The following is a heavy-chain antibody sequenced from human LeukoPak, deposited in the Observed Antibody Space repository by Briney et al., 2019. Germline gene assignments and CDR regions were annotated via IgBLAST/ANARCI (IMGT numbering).Heavy chain of an antibody. CDR1: GGSISSYY. V-gene: IGHV4-4*07. Sequence: SETLSLTCTVSGGSISSYYWSWTRQPAGKGLEWIGRIYTSGSTNYNPSLKSRVTMSVDTSKNQFSLKLSSVTAADTAVYYCARFRYCSSTSCPGNWFDPWGQGTLVTVSS. CDR2: IYTSGST. J-gene: IGHJ5*02. D-gene: IGHD2-2*01. CDR3: ARFRYCSSTSCPGNWFDP.